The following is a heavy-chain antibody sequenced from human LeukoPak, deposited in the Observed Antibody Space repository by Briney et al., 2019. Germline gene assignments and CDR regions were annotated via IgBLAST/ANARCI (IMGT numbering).Heavy chain of an antibody. D-gene: IGHD3-22*01. CDR1: GYTFTGYY. Sequence: ASVKVSCKASGYTFTGYYMHWVRLAPGQGLEWMGWINTNSGGTNYAQKFQDRVTMTRDTSISTAYMELSRLRSDDTAVYYCAREPVPYYYDSSGYYYSAFDIWGQGTMVTVSS. V-gene: IGHV1-2*02. CDR2: INTNSGGT. CDR3: AREPVPYYYDSSGYYYSAFDI. J-gene: IGHJ3*02.